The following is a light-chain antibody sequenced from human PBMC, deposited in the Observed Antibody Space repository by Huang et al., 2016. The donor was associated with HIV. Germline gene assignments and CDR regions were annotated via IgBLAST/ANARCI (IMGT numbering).Light chain of an antibody. J-gene: IGKJ2*01. Sequence: EIVMTQSPATLSVSPGERATLSCRASQSVSSNVAWYQQKPGQAPRLLIDGASSRATGIPARFSGCGSGSEFTLTISSLQSEDFAVYYCQQYNKWLMYTFGQGTKLEIK. CDR1: QSVSSN. V-gene: IGKV3-15*01. CDR3: QQYNKWLMYT. CDR2: GAS.